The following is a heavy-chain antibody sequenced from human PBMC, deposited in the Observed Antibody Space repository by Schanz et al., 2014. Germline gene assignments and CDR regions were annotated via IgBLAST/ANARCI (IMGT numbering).Heavy chain of an antibody. CDR3: AKYRGYYRVSGSYRELEY. Sequence: EVQLVESGGGWVQPGGSLRLSCAASGFTFSTSAMSWVRQAPGKGLEWVSAISGSGGNTYYADAVRGRFTISRDNSKTTVYLQMNSLRAEDTAVYYCAKYRGYYRVSGSYRELEYWGQGTLVTVSS. D-gene: IGHD3-10*01. CDR2: ISGSGGNT. V-gene: IGHV3-23*04. J-gene: IGHJ4*02. CDR1: GFTFSTSA.